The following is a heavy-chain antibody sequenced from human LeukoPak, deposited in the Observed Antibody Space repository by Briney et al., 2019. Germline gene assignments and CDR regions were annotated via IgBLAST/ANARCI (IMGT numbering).Heavy chain of an antibody. D-gene: IGHD5-12*01. CDR1: GFTFSSYS. Sequence: GGSLRLSCAASGFTFSSYSMNWVRQAPGKGLEWVSSISSSSGYIYYADSVKGRFTISRDNSKNTLYLQMNSLRAEDTAVYYCATYSDYDFYYYYGMDVWGQGTTVTVSS. J-gene: IGHJ6*02. CDR3: ATYSDYDFYYYYGMDV. V-gene: IGHV3-21*04. CDR2: ISSSSGYI.